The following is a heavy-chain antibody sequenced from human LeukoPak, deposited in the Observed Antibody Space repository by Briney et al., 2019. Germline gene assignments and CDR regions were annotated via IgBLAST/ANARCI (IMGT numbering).Heavy chain of an antibody. CDR3: AGGKYYGSGTRPGYLGY. CDR2: MDNFGIK. V-gene: IGHV3-53*01. Sequence: TGGSLRLSCAASDFSVNNNYVDWVRQAPGKGLEWVSCMDNFGIKTYADSVQGRFTVSRDSSRNMVLLQMNSLRVEDAAVYYCAGGKYYGSGTRPGYLGYWGLGTMVTVSS. D-gene: IGHD3-10*01. J-gene: IGHJ4*02. CDR1: DFSVNNNY.